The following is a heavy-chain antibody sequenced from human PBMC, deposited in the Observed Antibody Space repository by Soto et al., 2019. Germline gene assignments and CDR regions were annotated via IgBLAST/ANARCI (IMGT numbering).Heavy chain of an antibody. CDR1: GFPFSSYI. CDR3: ARDLNSGVVHDAFDI. V-gene: IGHV3-21*01. Sequence: GAALTLSCAASGFPFSSYIMNWVRQAPGKGLEWVSSISSSSSYIYYADSVKGRFTISRDNAKNSLYLQMNSLRAEDTAVYYCARDLNSGVVHDAFDIWGQGTMVTVSS. D-gene: IGHD6-6*01. J-gene: IGHJ3*02. CDR2: ISSSSSYI.